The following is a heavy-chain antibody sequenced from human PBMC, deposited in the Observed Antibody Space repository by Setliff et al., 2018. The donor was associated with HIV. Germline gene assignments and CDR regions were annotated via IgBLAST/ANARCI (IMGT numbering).Heavy chain of an antibody. V-gene: IGHV4-34*01. Sequence: PSETLSLTCAVYGGSFSAYRWSWIRQPPGKGLEWIGEINHSGSSNYSPSLKSRVTMSIDTSKSQFSLKLSSVTAPDTAVYYCVRGGPMTVVAYYKAYYAMDVWGQGTTVTVSS. D-gene: IGHD3-22*01. J-gene: IGHJ6*02. CDR1: GGSFSAYR. CDR2: INHSGSS. CDR3: VRGGPMTVVAYYKAYYAMDV.